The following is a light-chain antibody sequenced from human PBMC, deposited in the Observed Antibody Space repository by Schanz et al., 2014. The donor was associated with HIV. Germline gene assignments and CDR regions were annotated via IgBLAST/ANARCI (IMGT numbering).Light chain of an antibody. V-gene: IGLV2-11*01. Sequence: QSALTQPRSVSGSPGQSVTISCTGTSSDVGSYNYVSWYQQRPGKAPKLIIYENSNRPSGVPDRFSGSKSGPSASLAIRGLQSGDEADYFCAAWDDPLSGWVFGGGTKLTVL. CDR1: SSDVGSYNY. J-gene: IGLJ3*02. CDR2: ENS. CDR3: AAWDDPLSGWV.